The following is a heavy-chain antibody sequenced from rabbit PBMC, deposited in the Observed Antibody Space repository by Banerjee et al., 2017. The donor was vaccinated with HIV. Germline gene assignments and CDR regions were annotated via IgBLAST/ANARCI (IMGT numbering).Heavy chain of an antibody. V-gene: IGHV1S45*01. Sequence: QEQLKETGGGLVQPGGSLTLSCKASGFDFSSYYMSRVRQAPGKGLEWIACINTSSGNTVYANWAKGRFTISKTSSTTVTLQMTSLTAADTATYFCARDLAGVIGWNFGLWGQGTLVTVS. CDR2: INTSSGNT. CDR1: GFDFSSYYM. J-gene: IGHJ4*01. CDR3: ARDLAGVIGWNFGL. D-gene: IGHD4-1*01.